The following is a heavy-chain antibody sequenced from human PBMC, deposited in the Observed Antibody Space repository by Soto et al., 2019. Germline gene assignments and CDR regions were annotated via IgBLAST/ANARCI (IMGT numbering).Heavy chain of an antibody. J-gene: IGHJ6*02. Sequence: QVQLVQSGAEVKKPGSSVKVSCKASGGTFSSYAISWVRQAPGQGLEWMGGIIPIFGTANYAQKFQGRVTITADESTSTAYMELSSLRSEDTAVYYCARVSGPAHYYGMDVWAQGTTVTVSS. CDR1: GGTFSSYA. CDR2: IIPIFGTA. D-gene: IGHD1-1*01. V-gene: IGHV1-69*12. CDR3: ARVSGPAHYYGMDV.